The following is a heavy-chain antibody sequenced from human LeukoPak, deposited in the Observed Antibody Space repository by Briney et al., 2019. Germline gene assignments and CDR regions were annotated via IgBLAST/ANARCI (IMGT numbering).Heavy chain of an antibody. Sequence: PSETLSLTCAVSGGSISSSNWWSWVRPPPGKGLEWIGEIYHSGSTNYNPSLKSRVTISVDKSKNQFSLKLSSVTAADTAVYYCARDPNGGNMFDYWGQGTLVTVSS. J-gene: IGHJ4*02. D-gene: IGHD4-23*01. CDR2: IYHSGST. CDR1: GGSISSSNW. V-gene: IGHV4-4*02. CDR3: ARDPNGGNMFDY.